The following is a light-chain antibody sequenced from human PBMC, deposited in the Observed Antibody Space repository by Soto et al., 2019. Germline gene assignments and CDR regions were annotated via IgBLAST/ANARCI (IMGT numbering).Light chain of an antibody. J-gene: IGLJ3*02. CDR3: SSYTSSSSWV. CDR1: SSDVGRFEY. Sequence: QSALTQPRSVSGSPGQSVTISCTGTSSDVGRFEYVSWYQQHPGEAPKVVVYDITKRPSGVPDRFSGSKSGNTASLTISGLQAEDEADYYCSSYTSSSSWVFGGGTKLTVL. CDR2: DIT. V-gene: IGLV2-11*01.